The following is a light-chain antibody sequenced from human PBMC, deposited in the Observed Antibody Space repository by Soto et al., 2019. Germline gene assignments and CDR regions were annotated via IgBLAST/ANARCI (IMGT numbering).Light chain of an antibody. V-gene: IGKV1-39*01. Sequence: DNKTNQGLSGLSASVRDRVTITCRASQSIDTYLNWFQQKPGKAPKLLICAASSLQSGVPSRFSGSGSGTDFTLTISSLQPEDFATYYCQQSFITPLTFGQGTRLDIK. CDR2: AAS. CDR1: QSIDTY. CDR3: QQSFITPLT. J-gene: IGKJ5*01.